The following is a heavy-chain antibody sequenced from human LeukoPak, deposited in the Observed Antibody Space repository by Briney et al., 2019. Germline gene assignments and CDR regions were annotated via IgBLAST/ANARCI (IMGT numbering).Heavy chain of an antibody. CDR3: ARGGYCSSTSCFAAFR. CDR1: GGTFSSYA. CDR2: IIPIFGTA. V-gene: IGHV1-69*13. J-gene: IGHJ4*02. D-gene: IGHD2-2*01. Sequence: SVKVSCKASGGTFSSYAISWVRLAPGQGLEWMGGIIPIFGTANYAQKFQGRVTITADESTSTAYMELSSLRSEDTAVYYCARGGYCSSTSCFAAFRWGQGTLVTVSS.